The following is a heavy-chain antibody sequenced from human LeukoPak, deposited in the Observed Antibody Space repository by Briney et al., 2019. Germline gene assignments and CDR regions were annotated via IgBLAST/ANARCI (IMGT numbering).Heavy chain of an antibody. CDR3: ARLTDYGDFFFDY. Sequence: PSETLSLTCTVSSGSISSYYWSWIRQPPGKGLEWIGYIYYGGSTNYNPSLKSRVTISVDTSKNQFSLKLSSVTAADTAVYYCARLTDYGDFFFDYWGQGTLVTVSS. CDR2: IYYGGST. V-gene: IGHV4-59*08. J-gene: IGHJ4*02. CDR1: SGSISSYY. D-gene: IGHD4-17*01.